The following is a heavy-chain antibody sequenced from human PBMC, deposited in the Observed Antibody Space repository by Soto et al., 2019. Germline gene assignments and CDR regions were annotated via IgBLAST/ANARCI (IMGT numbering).Heavy chain of an antibody. Sequence: SVKVSCKASGGTFSSYAISWVRQAPGQGLEWMGGVIPIFGTANYAQKFQGRVTITADESTSTAYMELSSLRSVDTAVYYCARDRGSIRFLEWLSNWFDPWGQGTLVTVSS. CDR2: VIPIFGTA. CDR3: ARDRGSIRFLEWLSNWFDP. CDR1: GGTFSSYA. J-gene: IGHJ5*02. D-gene: IGHD3-3*01. V-gene: IGHV1-69*13.